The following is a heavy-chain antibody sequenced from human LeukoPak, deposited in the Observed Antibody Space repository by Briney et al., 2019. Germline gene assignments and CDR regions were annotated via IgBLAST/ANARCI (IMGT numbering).Heavy chain of an antibody. Sequence: PGGSLRLSCTASGFTFSIYSMSWVRQAPGKGLEWVSSISSSSNSTYYADSAKGQFTISRDNAKNSLYLQMNSLRAGDTAVYYCARGPSCTSISCYTTGLFDYWGQGTLVTVSS. CDR1: GFTFSIYS. J-gene: IGHJ4*02. V-gene: IGHV3-21*01. CDR2: ISSSSNST. D-gene: IGHD2-2*01. CDR3: ARGPSCTSISCYTTGLFDY.